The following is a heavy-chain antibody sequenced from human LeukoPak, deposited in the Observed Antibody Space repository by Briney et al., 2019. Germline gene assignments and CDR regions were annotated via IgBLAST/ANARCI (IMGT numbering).Heavy chain of an antibody. CDR2: ISGSGGST. CDR3: AKAELSNFGGSIYSFVY. D-gene: IGHD1-26*01. Sequence: GGTLRLPCAASGFTFSIYSMHWVPQAPGKGLVCVSAISGSGGSTFYADSVNGRFTISRDNCKNTLYLPTNSLIAHDTAVYYCAKAELSNFGGSIYSFVYWGQGTLVTVSS. CDR1: GFTFSIYS. J-gene: IGHJ4*02. V-gene: IGHV3-23*01.